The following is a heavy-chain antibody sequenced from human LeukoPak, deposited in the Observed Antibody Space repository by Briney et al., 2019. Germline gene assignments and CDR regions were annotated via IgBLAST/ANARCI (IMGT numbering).Heavy chain of an antibody. D-gene: IGHD2-2*03. V-gene: IGHV1-18*01. Sequence: ASVKLSCKASGYTFTSYGISWVRQAPGQGLEWMGWISVYNGNTNYAQKLQGRVTMTTDTSTSTAYMELRSLRSDDTAVYYCARETGYCSSTSYCPFGYWGQGTLVTVSS. CDR2: ISVYNGNT. CDR1: GYTFTSYG. J-gene: IGHJ4*02. CDR3: ARETGYCSSTSYCPFGY.